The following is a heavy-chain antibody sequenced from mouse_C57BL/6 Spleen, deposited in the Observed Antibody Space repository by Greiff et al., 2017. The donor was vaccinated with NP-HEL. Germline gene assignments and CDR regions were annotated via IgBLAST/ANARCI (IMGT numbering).Heavy chain of an antibody. CDR3: ARGDYSNSPGAF. CDR1: GYSFTGYF. V-gene: IGHV1-20*01. D-gene: IGHD2-5*01. Sequence: EVQLQQSGPELVKPGDSVKISCKASGYSFTGYFMNWVMQSHGKSLEWIGRINPYNGDTFYNQKFKGKATLTVDKSSSTAHMELRSLTSEGSAVYYCARGDYSNSPGAFWGQGTLVTVSA. CDR2: INPYNGDT. J-gene: IGHJ3*01.